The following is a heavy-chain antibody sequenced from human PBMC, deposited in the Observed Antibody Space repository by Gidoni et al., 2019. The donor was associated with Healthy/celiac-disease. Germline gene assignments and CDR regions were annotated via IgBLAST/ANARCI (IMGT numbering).Heavy chain of an antibody. CDR2: INAGNGNT. J-gene: IGHJ6*02. V-gene: IGHV1-3*01. Sequence: QVQLVQSGAEVKKPGASVKVSCKASGYTFTSYAMHWVRQAPGQRLEWMGWINAGNGNTKYSQKFQGRVTITRDTSASTAYMELSSLRSEDTAVYYCARELDCSGGSCYSYYYYGMDVWGQGTTVTVSS. CDR1: GYTFTSYA. CDR3: ARELDCSGGSCYSYYYYGMDV. D-gene: IGHD2-15*01.